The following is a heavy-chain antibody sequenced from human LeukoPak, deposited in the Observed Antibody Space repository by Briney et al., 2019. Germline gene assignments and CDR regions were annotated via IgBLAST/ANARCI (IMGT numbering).Heavy chain of an antibody. CDR2: IYYSGST. V-gene: IGHV4-31*03. J-gene: IGHJ4*02. Sequence: TPSETLSLTCTVSGGSISSGGYYWSWIRQHPGKGLEWIGYIYYSGSTYYNPSLKSRVTISVDTSKNQFSLKLSSVTAADTAVYYCASSDSSSVDYWGQGTLVTVSS. CDR3: ASSDSSSVDY. D-gene: IGHD6-6*01. CDR1: GGSISSGGYY.